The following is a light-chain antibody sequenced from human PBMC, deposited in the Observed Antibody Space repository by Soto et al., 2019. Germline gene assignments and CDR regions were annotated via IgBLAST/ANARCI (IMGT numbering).Light chain of an antibody. J-gene: IGKJ1*01. CDR2: GAS. V-gene: IGKV3-20*01. CDR1: ESVSSNY. Sequence: EIVLTQSPGTQCLSPGERPTLSYKASESVSSNYLAWYQQKPGQAPRLLISGASNRATGIPDRFSGSGSGTDFTLTISRLEPEDFTVYYCQQYGSSPRTFGQGTKVDNK. CDR3: QQYGSSPRT.